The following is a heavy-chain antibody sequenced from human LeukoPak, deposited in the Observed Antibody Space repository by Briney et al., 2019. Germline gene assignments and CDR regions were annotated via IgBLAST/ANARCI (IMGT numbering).Heavy chain of an antibody. CDR3: ARVRGGYDSRVGYMDV. CDR1: GFSVSDNY. CDR2: IYIGGNT. J-gene: IGHJ6*03. Sequence: HPGGSLRLSCAASGFSVSDNYMSWVRQAPGKGLEWVSIIYIGGNTYYADSVRGRFTISRDNDKNTIYLQMNSLRAEDTAVFYCARVRGGYDSRVGYMDVWGKGTTVT. D-gene: IGHD5-12*01. V-gene: IGHV3-66*02.